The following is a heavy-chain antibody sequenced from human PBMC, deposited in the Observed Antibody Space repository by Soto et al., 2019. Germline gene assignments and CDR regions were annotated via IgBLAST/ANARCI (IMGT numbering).Heavy chain of an antibody. Sequence: EVQLVESGGCLVQPGGFLRLSFAASGFTFSTFWLNWVRQAPGKGLEWVAYLKQDGSEKYYGDSVKGRFTISRDNAKNSLYLQRNSLRGEDTAVYYCASGYNVIDDWGQGPTVTVSS. CDR1: GFTFSTFW. CDR3: ASGYNVIDD. CDR2: LKQDGSEK. J-gene: IGHJ6*02. V-gene: IGHV3-7*01.